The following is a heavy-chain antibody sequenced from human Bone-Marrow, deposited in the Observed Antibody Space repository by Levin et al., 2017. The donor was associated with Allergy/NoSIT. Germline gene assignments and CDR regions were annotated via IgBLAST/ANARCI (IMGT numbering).Heavy chain of an antibody. D-gene: IGHD3-16*01. V-gene: IGHV3-7*01. J-gene: IGHJ4*02. CDR2: INEHGSEG. CDR1: GFTFTSYW. Sequence: HPGGSLRLSCAASGFTFTSYWMTWVRQAPGKGLEWVANINEHGSEGYYVDSVKGRFTISRDNAKNSLYLQMHSLRVDDTAVYYCAILRGGNFWGQGTLLTVSS. CDR3: AILRGGNF.